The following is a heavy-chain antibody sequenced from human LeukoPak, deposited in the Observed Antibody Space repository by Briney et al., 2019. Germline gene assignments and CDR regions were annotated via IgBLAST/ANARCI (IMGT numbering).Heavy chain of an antibody. V-gene: IGHV4-30-2*01. CDR2: IYHSGST. CDR3: ASPATVTTPWYFDL. J-gene: IGHJ2*01. CDR1: GGSISSGGYY. Sequence: PSETLSLTCTVSGGSISSGGYYWSWIRQPPGKGLEWIGYIYHSGSTYYNPSLKSRVTISVDRSKNQFSLKLSSVTAADTAVYYCASPATVTTPWYFDLWGRGTLVTVSS. D-gene: IGHD4-11*01.